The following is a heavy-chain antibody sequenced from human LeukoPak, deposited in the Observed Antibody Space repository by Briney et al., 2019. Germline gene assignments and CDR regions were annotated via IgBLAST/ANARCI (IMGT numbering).Heavy chain of an antibody. CDR1: GSTFSRHA. Sequence: GRSLRLSCAASGSTFSRHAMHWVRQAPGKGLEWVAVISYDGSNKDYADSVKGRFTVSRDNSKNTLYLQFSSLRAEDTAVFYCARSAGDPHAFDVWGQGTMVTVSS. CDR2: ISYDGSNK. D-gene: IGHD4-17*01. J-gene: IGHJ3*01. CDR3: ARSAGDPHAFDV. V-gene: IGHV3-30-3*01.